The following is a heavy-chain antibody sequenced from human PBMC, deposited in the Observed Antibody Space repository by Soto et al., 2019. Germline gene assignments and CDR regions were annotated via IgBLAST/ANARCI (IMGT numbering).Heavy chain of an antibody. CDR1: SGSFSGYY. Sequence: PSDTLSLTSAVHSGSFSGYYWIRIRQPPGKGLEWIGEINHSGSTNYNPSHKSRVTISVDTSKNQYSLKLSSVTAADTAVYYCARGVRVSRGSLWAAAILTSGFDPWGQGTLVTVSS. D-gene: IGHD2-2*02. CDR2: INHSGST. V-gene: IGHV4-34*01. J-gene: IGHJ5*02. CDR3: ARGVRVSRGSLWAAAILTSGFDP.